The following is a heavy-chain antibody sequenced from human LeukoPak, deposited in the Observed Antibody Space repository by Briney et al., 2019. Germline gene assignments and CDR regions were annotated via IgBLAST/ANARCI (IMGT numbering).Heavy chain of an antibody. CDR1: GFTFDDYA. D-gene: IGHD5-12*01. Sequence: GGSLRLSCAASGFTFDDYAMHWVRQAPGKGLEWVSGISWNSGSIGYADSVKGRFTISRDNAKNSLYLQMNSLRAEDTAVYYCARGGRGWLRSGSYWGQGTLVTVSS. CDR3: ARGGRGWLRSGSY. V-gene: IGHV3-9*01. CDR2: ISWNSGSI. J-gene: IGHJ4*02.